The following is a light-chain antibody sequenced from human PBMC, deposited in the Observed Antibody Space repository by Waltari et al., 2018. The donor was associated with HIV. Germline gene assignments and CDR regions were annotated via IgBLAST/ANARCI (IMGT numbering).Light chain of an antibody. CDR3: QQYYSTPYT. Sequence: DIVMTQSPDSLSVSVGERATINCKSSQCVLYSSNNKNYLSWYQQKPGQPPKLLIYWASTRESGVPDRFSGSGSGTDFTLTISSLQAEDVAVYYCQQYYSTPYTFGQGAKLEIK. J-gene: IGKJ2*01. CDR2: WAS. CDR1: QCVLYSSNNKNY. V-gene: IGKV4-1*01.